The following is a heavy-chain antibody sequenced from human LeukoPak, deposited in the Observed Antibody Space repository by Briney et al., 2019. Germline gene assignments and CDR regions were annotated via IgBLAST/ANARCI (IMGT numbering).Heavy chain of an antibody. J-gene: IGHJ4*02. D-gene: IGHD6-13*01. CDR2: ISEDGINK. CDR3: AKDRETTASGTFDY. Sequence: GGSLRLSCAASGFTFSNYGMHCVRQAPGKGLEWVAGISEDGINKYYADSVKARFTISRDNSNNTLFLQMNDLRADDTAVYYCAKDRETTASGTFDYWGQGALVTVSS. V-gene: IGHV3-30*18. CDR1: GFTFSNYG.